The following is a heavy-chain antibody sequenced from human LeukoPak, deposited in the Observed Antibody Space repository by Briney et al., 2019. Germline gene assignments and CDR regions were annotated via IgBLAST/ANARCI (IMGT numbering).Heavy chain of an antibody. Sequence: ASVKVSCKASGYTFTSYDINWVRQATGQGLEWMGWMNPNSGNTSYAQKFQGRVTMTRNTSISTAYMELSSLRSEDTAVYYCARVPGDFWSGYYPLYYYYYGMDVWDQGTTVTVSS. CDR3: ARVPGDFWSGYYPLYYYYYGMDV. D-gene: IGHD3-3*01. V-gene: IGHV1-8*01. J-gene: IGHJ6*02. CDR2: MNPNSGNT. CDR1: GYTFTSYD.